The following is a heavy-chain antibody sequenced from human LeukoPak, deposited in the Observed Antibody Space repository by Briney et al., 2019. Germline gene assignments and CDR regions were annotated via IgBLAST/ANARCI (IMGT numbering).Heavy chain of an antibody. V-gene: IGHV4-59*01. J-gene: IGHJ4*02. Sequence: PSETLSLTCTVSGGSISSYYWSWIRQPPGKGLEWIGYIYYSGSTNYNPSLKSRVTISVDTSKNQFSLKLSSVTAADTAVYYCARGEPENYYDSSGYSLVLHYFDYWGQGTLVTVSS. CDR2: IYYSGST. CDR1: GGSISSYY. D-gene: IGHD3-22*01. CDR3: ARGEPENYYDSSGYSLVLHYFDY.